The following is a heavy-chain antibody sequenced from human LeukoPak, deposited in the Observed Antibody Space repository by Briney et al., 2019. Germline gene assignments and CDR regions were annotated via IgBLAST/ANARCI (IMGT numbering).Heavy chain of an antibody. J-gene: IGHJ4*02. CDR3: ATGQYSSGWAFDY. D-gene: IGHD6-19*01. V-gene: IGHV4-34*01. CDR2: INHSGST. CDR1: GGSFSGYY. Sequence: SETLSLTCAVYGGSFSGYYWSWIRQPPGKGLEWIGEINHSGSTNYNPSLKSRVTILVDTSKNPFSLKLSSVTAADTAVYYCATGQYSSGWAFDYWGQGTLVTVSS.